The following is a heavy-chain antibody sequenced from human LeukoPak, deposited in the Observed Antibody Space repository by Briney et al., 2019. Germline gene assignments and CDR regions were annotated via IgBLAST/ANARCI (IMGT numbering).Heavy chain of an antibody. CDR1: GYSISSGYY. CDR3: ARDWGFVVAALYYFDY. V-gene: IGHV4-38-2*02. D-gene: IGHD2-15*01. CDR2: IYHSGST. J-gene: IGHJ4*02. Sequence: SETLSLTCAVSGYSISSGYYWGWVRQPPGKGLEWIGSIYHSGSTYYNPSLKSRVTISVDTSKNQFSLKLSSVTAADTAVYYCARDWGFVVAALYYFDYWGQGTLVTVSS.